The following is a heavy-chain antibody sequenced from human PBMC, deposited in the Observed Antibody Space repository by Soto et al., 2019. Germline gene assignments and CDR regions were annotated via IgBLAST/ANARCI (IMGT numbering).Heavy chain of an antibody. J-gene: IGHJ4*02. V-gene: IGHV7-4-1*01. D-gene: IGHD1-26*01. CDR2: INTNTGNP. Sequence: ASVKVSCKASGYTFTSYAMHWVRQAPGQGLEWMGWINTNTGNPTYAQGFTGRFVFSLDTSVSTAYLQICSLKAEDTAVYYCARDHSGSFLPFFDYWGQATLVTVSS. CDR1: GYTFTSYA. CDR3: ARDHSGSFLPFFDY.